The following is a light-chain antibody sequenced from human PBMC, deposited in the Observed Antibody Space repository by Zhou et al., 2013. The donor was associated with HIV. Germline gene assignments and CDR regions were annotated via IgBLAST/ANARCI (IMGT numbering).Light chain of an antibody. Sequence: DIQMTQSPSSLSASVGDRVTITCQASQDISNYLNWYQQKPGKAPKLLIYDASNLETGVPSRFSGSGSGTDFTFTISSLQPEDFATYYCQQYDNLPSTFGGGTKVEIK. CDR2: DAS. CDR1: QDISNY. V-gene: IGKV1-33*01. J-gene: IGKJ4*01. CDR3: QQYDNLPST.